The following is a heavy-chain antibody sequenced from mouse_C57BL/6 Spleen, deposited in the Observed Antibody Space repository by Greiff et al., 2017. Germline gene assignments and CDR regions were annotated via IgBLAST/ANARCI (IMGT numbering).Heavy chain of an antibody. V-gene: IGHV1-82*01. J-gene: IGHJ4*01. CDR1: GYAFSSSW. CDR3: ARARGQDSAGYAMDY. Sequence: VQLQQSGPELVKPGASVKISCKASGYAFSSSWMNWVKQRPGKGLEWIGRIYPGDGDPNYNGKFKGKATLTADKSSSTAYMHLSILTSEDAAIYCCARARGQDSAGYAMDYWGQGTSVTVSS. D-gene: IGHD3-2*02. CDR2: IYPGDGDP.